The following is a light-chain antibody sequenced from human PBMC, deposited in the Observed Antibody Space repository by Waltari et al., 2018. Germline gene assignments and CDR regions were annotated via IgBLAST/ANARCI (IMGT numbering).Light chain of an antibody. CDR1: SSDVGGYNY. CDR2: EVS. CDR3: CSYAGSNNLVV. J-gene: IGLJ2*01. V-gene: IGLV2-8*01. Sequence: QSALTQPPSASGSPGPSVTISCTGTSSDVGGYNYVSWYQQHPGKAPKLMIYEVSKRPSGVPDRFSGSKSGNTASLTVSGLQAEDEADYYCCSYAGSNNLVVFGGGTKLTVL.